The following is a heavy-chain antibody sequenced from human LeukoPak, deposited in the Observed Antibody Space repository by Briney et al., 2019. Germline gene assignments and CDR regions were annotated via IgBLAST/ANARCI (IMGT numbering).Heavy chain of an antibody. D-gene: IGHD6-13*01. Sequence: SETLSLTCTVSGGSISSGGYYWSWIRQHPGKGLEWIGYINYSGNTYYNPSLKSRVIISVDMSKNQFSLKLSSVTAADTAVYYCARSAGYSSSPRRFDPWGQGTLVTVSS. CDR3: ARSAGYSSSPRRFDP. J-gene: IGHJ5*02. CDR2: INYSGNT. V-gene: IGHV4-31*03. CDR1: GGSISSGGYY.